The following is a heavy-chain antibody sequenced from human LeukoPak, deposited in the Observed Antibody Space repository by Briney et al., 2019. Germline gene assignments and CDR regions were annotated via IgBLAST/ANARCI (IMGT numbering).Heavy chain of an antibody. J-gene: IGHJ6*03. D-gene: IGHD2-2*02. CDR2: IIPIFGTA. CDR3: ATDLYCSSTSCYTNYYYYMDV. Sequence: GASVKVSCKASGGTFSSYAISWVRQAPGQGLEWMGRIIPIFGTANYAQKFQGRVTMTEDTSTDTAYMELSSLRSEDTAVYYCATDLYCSSTSCYTNYYYYMDVWGKGTTVTVSS. V-gene: IGHV1-69*06. CDR1: GGTFSSYA.